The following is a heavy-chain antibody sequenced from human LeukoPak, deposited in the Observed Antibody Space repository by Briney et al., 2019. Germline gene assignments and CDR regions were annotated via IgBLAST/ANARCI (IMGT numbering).Heavy chain of an antibody. CDR2: IIPIFGTA. J-gene: IGHJ6*03. Sequence: GASVKVSCKASGGTFSSYAISWVRQAPGQGLEWMGGIIPIFGTANYAQKFQGRVTITADESTSTAYMELSSLRSEDTAVYYCARVLDYYDSSGYSYHYYYYMDVWGKGTTVTVSS. V-gene: IGHV1-69*13. CDR3: ARVLDYYDSSGYSYHYYYYMDV. CDR1: GGTFSSYA. D-gene: IGHD3-22*01.